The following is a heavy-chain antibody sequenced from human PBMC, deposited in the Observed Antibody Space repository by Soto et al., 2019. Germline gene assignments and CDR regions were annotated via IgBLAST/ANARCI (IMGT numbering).Heavy chain of an antibody. Sequence: EVQLVESGGGLVQPGGSLRLSCAASGFTFSTYWMSWVRQSPGKGLEWVANIKQDGSEKYYVDSVKGRFTISRDNAKNSLYLQMNSLRAEDTAVYYCAIIAAAVPDYWGQGTLVTVSS. V-gene: IGHV3-7*01. CDR2: IKQDGSEK. CDR1: GFTFSTYW. CDR3: AIIAAAVPDY. J-gene: IGHJ4*02. D-gene: IGHD6-13*01.